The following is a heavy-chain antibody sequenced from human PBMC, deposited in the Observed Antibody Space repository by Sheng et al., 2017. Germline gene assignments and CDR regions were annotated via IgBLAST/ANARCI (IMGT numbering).Heavy chain of an antibody. CDR3: ARYCSSTSCYHDAFRY. Sequence: QVQLQESGPGLVKPSETLSLTCAVSGYSISSGYYWGWIRQPPGKGLEWIGSIYHSGSTYYNPSLKSRVTISVDTSKNQFSLKLSSVTAADTAVYYCARYCSSTSCYHDAFRYLGPRDNGHRLF. V-gene: IGHV4-38-2*01. D-gene: IGHD2-2*01. CDR1: GYSISSGYY. J-gene: IGHJ3*02. CDR2: IYHSGST.